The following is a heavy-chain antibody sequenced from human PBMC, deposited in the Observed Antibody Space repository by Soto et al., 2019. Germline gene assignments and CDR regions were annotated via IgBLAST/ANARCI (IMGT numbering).Heavy chain of an antibody. Sequence: PGGALRLSCTACGFTCGDYAMSWVRQAPGKGLEWVGFIRSKAYGGTTEYAASVKGRFTISRDDSKSIAYLQMNSLKTEDTAVYYCTRALLHAAAAALVDYWGKGTLVPVSA. CDR2: IRSKAYGGTT. V-gene: IGHV3-49*04. D-gene: IGHD6-13*01. CDR3: TRALLHAAAAALVDY. CDR1: GFTCGDYA. J-gene: IGHJ4*02.